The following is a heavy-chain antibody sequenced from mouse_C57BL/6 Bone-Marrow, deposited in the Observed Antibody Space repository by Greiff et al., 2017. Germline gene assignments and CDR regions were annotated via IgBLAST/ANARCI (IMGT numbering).Heavy chain of an antibody. D-gene: IGHD1-1*01. Sequence: EVNVVESGGGLVQPGASLRLSCAASGFTFTDYYMSWVRQPQGKAPEWLALIRNKANGYTTESTASVKGRFTISSDNSQNILYLQMNTLRAEDSATYYCVKVHYCGSSYFDYWGQGTTLTVSS. J-gene: IGHJ2*01. V-gene: IGHV7-4*01. CDR1: GFTFTDYY. CDR3: VKVHYCGSSYFDY. CDR2: IRNKANGYTT.